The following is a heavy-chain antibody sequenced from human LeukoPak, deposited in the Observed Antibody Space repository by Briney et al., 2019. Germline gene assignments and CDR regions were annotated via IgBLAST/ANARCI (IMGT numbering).Heavy chain of an antibody. D-gene: IGHD3-10*01. V-gene: IGHV4-59*01. CDR1: GGSISSYY. J-gene: IGHJ4*02. CDR2: IYYSGTT. Sequence: SETLSLTRTVSGGSISSYYWSWIRQPPGKGLEWIGYIYYSGTTNYNPSLESRVTISVDTSKNQFSLKLTSVTAADTAVYYCARHFGSGSKKYYFDYWGQGTLVTVSS. CDR3: ARHFGSGSKKYYFDY.